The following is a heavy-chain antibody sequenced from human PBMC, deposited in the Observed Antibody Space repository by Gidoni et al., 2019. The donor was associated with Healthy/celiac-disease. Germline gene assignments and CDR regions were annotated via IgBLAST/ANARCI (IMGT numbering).Heavy chain of an antibody. D-gene: IGHD3-10*01. CDR1: GGPFSSYA. Sequence: QVQLVQSGAEVKKPGSSVKVSCKASGGPFSSYAISWVRQAPGQGLEWMGGISPIFGTANYAQKFQGRVTSTADESTSTAYMELSSLRSEDTAVYYCATRGAGLLWFGRCPLCYYYYYGMDVWGQGTTVTVSS. J-gene: IGHJ6*02. V-gene: IGHV1-69*01. CDR2: ISPIFGTA. CDR3: ATRGAGLLWFGRCPLCYYYYYGMDV.